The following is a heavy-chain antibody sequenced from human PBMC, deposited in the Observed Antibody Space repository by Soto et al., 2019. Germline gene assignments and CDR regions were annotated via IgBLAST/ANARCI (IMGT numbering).Heavy chain of an antibody. CDR1: GYTLTELS. J-gene: IGHJ4*02. CDR2: FDPEDGET. Sequence: ASVKVSCKVSGYTLTELSMHWVRQAPGKGLEWMGGFDPEDGETIYAQKFQGRVTMTEDTSTDTAYMELSSLRSEDTAVYYCATGFKGYCGGDCPPGLQHDYWGQGTLVTVSS. V-gene: IGHV1-24*01. D-gene: IGHD2-21*02. CDR3: ATGFKGYCGGDCPPGLQHDY.